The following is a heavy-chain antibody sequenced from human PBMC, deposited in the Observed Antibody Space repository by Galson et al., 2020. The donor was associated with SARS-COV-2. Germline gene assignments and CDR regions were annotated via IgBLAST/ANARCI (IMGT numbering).Heavy chain of an antibody. Sequence: SETLSLTCTVSGGSISSSSYYWGWIRQPPGKGLEWIGSISYSGSTYYNPSLKSRVTISVDTSKNQFSLKLSSVTAADTAVYYCARFGGYYRDYYFDYWGQGTLVTVSS. CDR2: ISYSGST. J-gene: IGHJ4*02. V-gene: IGHV4-39*01. CDR3: ARFGGYYRDYYFDY. D-gene: IGHD3-22*01. CDR1: GGSISSSSYY.